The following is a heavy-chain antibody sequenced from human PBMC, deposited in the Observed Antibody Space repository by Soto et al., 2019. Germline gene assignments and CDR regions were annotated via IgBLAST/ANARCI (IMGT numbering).Heavy chain of an antibody. J-gene: IGHJ6*02. D-gene: IGHD2-2*01. CDR1: GYTFTSYG. V-gene: IGHV1-18*01. Sequence: ASVKVSCKASGYTFTSYGISWVRQAPGQGLEWMGWISAYSGNTNYAQKLQGRVTMTTDTSTSTAYMELRSLRSDDTAVYYCARGIPATRYYYGMDVWGQGTTVTVSS. CDR3: ARGIPATRYYYGMDV. CDR2: ISAYSGNT.